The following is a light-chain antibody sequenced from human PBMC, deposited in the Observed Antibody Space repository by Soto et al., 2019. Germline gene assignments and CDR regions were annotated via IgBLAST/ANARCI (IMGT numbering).Light chain of an antibody. CDR1: QNINSW. Sequence: DIQMTQSPSTLSASVGDRVTITCRASQNINSWLAWYQQKPGKAPKLLIHKASSLRSGVPSRFSGSGSGTEFTLTISSLDPDDFAIYYCQQYNGYGRFGQGTKVDIK. V-gene: IGKV1-5*03. CDR3: QQYNGYGR. J-gene: IGKJ1*01. CDR2: KAS.